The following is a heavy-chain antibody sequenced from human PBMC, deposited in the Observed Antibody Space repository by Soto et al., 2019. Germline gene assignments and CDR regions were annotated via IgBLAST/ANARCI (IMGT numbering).Heavy chain of an antibody. CDR1: GGSINSDPYY. CDR2: ISSSGST. D-gene: IGHD2-2*02. J-gene: IGHJ5*02. V-gene: IGHV4-31*03. Sequence: QVQLQESGPGLVKPSQTLSLTCSVSGGSINSDPYYWSWIRQHPGKGLEWIGYISSSGSTYYIPSLKSRLTISIDTSKNQFSLKLSSVTAADTAVYYCAKYLSNWVHPWGQGTLVTVSS. CDR3: AKYLSNWVHP.